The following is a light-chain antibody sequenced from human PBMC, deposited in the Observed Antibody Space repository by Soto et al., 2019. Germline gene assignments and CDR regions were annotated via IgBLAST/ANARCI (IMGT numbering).Light chain of an antibody. J-gene: IGKJ3*01. CDR1: QSISSW. V-gene: IGKV1-5*03. CDR3: QQYSSYFFT. CDR2: RAS. Sequence: DIQMTQSPSTLSASVGDRVNITCRASQSISSWLAWYQQKPGKAPKLLIYRASDLQTEVPSRFSGSGSGTEFTLTISSLQTDDIATYYCQQYSSYFFTFGPGTKVDVK.